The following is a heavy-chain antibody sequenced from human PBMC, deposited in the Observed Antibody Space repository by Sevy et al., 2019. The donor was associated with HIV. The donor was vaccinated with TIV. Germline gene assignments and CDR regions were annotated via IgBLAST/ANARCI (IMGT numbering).Heavy chain of an antibody. CDR2: IYYSGST. Sequence: SDTLSLTCTVSGGSISSYYWSWIRQPPGKGLEWIGYIYYSGSTNYNPSLKSRVTISVDTSKNQFSLKLSSVTAADTAVYYCASGGRHYYDSSGYYEYGTFDYWGQGTLVTVSS. V-gene: IGHV4-59*01. D-gene: IGHD3-22*01. CDR3: ASGGRHYYDSSGYYEYGTFDY. J-gene: IGHJ4*02. CDR1: GGSISSYY.